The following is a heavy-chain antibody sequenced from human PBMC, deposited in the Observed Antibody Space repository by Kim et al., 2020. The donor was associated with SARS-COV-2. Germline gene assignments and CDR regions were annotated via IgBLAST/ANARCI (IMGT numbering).Heavy chain of an antibody. CDR3: AREVVGRYSSGWYDY. D-gene: IGHD6-19*01. J-gene: IGHJ4*02. V-gene: IGHV4-34*01. CDR2: INHSGST. CDR1: GGSFSGYY. Sequence: SETLSLTCAVYGGSFSGYYWSWIRQPPGKGLEWIGEINHSGSTNYNPSLKSRVTISVDTSKNQFSLKLSSVTAADTAVYYCAREVVGRYSSGWYDYWGQGTLVTVSS.